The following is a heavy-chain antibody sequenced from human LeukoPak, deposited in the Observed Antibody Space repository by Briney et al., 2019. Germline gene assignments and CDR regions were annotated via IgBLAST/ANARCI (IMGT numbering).Heavy chain of an antibody. CDR2: INHSGST. Sequence: SETLSLTCAVYGGSFSGYYWSWIRQPPGKGLEWVGEINHSGSTNYNPSLKSRVTISVDTSKNQFSLKLSSVTAADTAVYYCARGQYNWFDPWGQGTLVTVSS. J-gene: IGHJ5*02. V-gene: IGHV4-34*01. CDR3: ARGQYNWFDP. CDR1: GGSFSGYY.